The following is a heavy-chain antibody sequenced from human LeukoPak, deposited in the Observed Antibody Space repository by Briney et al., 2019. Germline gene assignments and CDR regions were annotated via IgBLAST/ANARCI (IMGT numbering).Heavy chain of an antibody. V-gene: IGHV1-46*01. Sequence: ASVKVSCKASGYTFTSYYIHWVRQAPGQGLEWMGIINPRGGSTTYAQKFRGRVTMTRDTSTSTVYMDLSRLTSDDTAVYYCASVRSSGSYYDAFGYWGQGTLVTVSS. D-gene: IGHD3-22*01. J-gene: IGHJ4*02. CDR2: INPRGGST. CDR1: GYTFTSYY. CDR3: ASVRSSGSYYDAFGY.